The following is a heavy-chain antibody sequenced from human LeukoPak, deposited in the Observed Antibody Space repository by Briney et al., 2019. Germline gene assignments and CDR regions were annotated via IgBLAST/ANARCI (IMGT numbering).Heavy chain of an antibody. D-gene: IGHD3-3*01. V-gene: IGHV1-46*01. CDR3: AREGGFVLRFLEWFPAHWFDP. J-gene: IGHJ5*02. CDR1: GYTFTSYY. CDR2: TNPSGGST. Sequence: ASVKVSCKASGYTFTSYYMHWVRQAPGQGLEWMGITNPSGGSTSYAQKFQGRVTMTRDTSTSTVYMELSSLRSDDTAVYYCAREGGFVLRFLEWFPAHWFDPWGQGTLVTVSS.